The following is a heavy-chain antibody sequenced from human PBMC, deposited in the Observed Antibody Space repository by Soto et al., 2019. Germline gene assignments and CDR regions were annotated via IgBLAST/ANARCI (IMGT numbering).Heavy chain of an antibody. CDR3: AKARADYYDSSGPDY. V-gene: IGHV3-23*01. CDR1: GFTFSSYA. J-gene: IGHJ4*02. CDR2: IIGSGGST. D-gene: IGHD3-22*01. Sequence: GGSLSLSCAASGFTFSSYAMSWVRQAPGKGLEWVSAIIGSGGSTYYADSVKGRFTISRDNSKNTLYLQMNSLRAEDTAVYYCAKARADYYDSSGPDYWGQGTLVTVSS.